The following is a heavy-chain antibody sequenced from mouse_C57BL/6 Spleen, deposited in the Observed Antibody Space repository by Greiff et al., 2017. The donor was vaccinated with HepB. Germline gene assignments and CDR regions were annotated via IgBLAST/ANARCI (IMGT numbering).Heavy chain of an antibody. CDR1: GYAFSSSW. D-gene: IGHD1-1*01. CDR3: ARSVNYYGSSSDY. CDR2: IYPGDGDT. J-gene: IGHJ2*01. V-gene: IGHV1-82*01. Sequence: QIQLQQSGPELVKPGASVKISCKASGYAFSSSWMNWVKQRPGKGLEWIGRIYPGDGDTNYNGKFKGKATLTADESSSTAYMQLSSLTSEDSAVYFCARSVNYYGSSSDYWGQGTTLTVSS.